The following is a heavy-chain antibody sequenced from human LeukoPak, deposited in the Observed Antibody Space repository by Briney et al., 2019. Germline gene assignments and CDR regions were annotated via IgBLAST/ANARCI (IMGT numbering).Heavy chain of an antibody. J-gene: IGHJ4*02. CDR1: GFTFSSYA. Sequence: GGSLRLSCAASGFTFSSYAMHWVRQAPGKGLEWVAVISYDGSNKYYADSVKGRFTISRDNSKNTLYLQMNSLRAEDTAVYYIARDHIWNLDYWGQGTLVTVSS. D-gene: IGHD1-1*01. V-gene: IGHV3-30*04. CDR2: ISYDGSNK. CDR3: ARDHIWNLDY.